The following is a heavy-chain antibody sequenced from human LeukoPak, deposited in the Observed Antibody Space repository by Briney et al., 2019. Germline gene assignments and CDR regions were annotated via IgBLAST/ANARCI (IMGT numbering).Heavy chain of an antibody. J-gene: IGHJ4*02. V-gene: IGHV3-48*04. Sequence: SGGSLRLSCAASGFTFSSYSMNWVRQAPGKGLEWVSYISSSSSTIYYADSVKGRFTISRDNAKNSLYLQMNSLRAEDTAVYYCASEDLEWSSRGSTRGDYWGQGTLVTVSS. D-gene: IGHD3-3*01. CDR3: ASEDLEWSSRGSTRGDY. CDR2: ISSSSSTI. CDR1: GFTFSSYS.